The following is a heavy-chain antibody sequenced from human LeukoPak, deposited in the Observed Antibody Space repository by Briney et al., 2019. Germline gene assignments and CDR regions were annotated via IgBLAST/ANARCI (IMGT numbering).Heavy chain of an antibody. CDR1: GYTFTSYG. D-gene: IGHD1-1*01. CDR3: ARDSTGTQHFDY. Sequence: ASVKVSCKASGYTFTSYGISWVRQAPGQGLEWMGWISAYNGNTNYAQKLQGRVTMTTDTSTSTAYMELRSLRPDDTAVYYCARDSTGTQHFDYWGQGTLVTVSS. CDR2: ISAYNGNT. V-gene: IGHV1-18*01. J-gene: IGHJ4*02.